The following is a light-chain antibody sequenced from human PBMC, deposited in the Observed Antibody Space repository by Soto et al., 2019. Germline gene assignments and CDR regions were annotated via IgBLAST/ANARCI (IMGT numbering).Light chain of an antibody. CDR1: SSDVGGYNY. Sequence: QSVLTQPASVSGSPGQSITISCTGTSSDVGGYNYVSWYQQHPGKAPKLMIYEVSYRPSGISNRFSGSRSGNTASLTISGLQAEDEADYYCSSYTSSGSLVVFGGGTKVTVL. CDR3: SSYTSSGSLVV. V-gene: IGLV2-14*01. CDR2: EVS. J-gene: IGLJ2*01.